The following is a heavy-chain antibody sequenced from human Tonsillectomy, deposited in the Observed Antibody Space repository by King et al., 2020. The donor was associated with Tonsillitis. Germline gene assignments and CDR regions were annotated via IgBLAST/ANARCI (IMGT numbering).Heavy chain of an antibody. CDR2: ASYSGST. V-gene: IGHV4-59*01. D-gene: IGHD4-17*01. Sequence: LQLQESGPGLVKPSETLSLTCTVSGGSISSFYWSWIRQPPGKGLEWIGSASYSGSTNYNPSLKSRVTMSVDTSKNQFSLRLTSVTAADSAMYYCARAVYGDYPYNWFDPWGQGTLVTVSS. CDR3: ARAVYGDYPYNWFDP. J-gene: IGHJ5*02. CDR1: GGSISSFY.